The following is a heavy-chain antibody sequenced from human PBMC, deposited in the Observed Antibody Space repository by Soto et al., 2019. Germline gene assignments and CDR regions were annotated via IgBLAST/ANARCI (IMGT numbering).Heavy chain of an antibody. Sequence: QVQLVQSGAEVKKPGSSVKVSCKASGGTFNNYAISWLRQAPGQGLQWMGEIIPVFGTSNYVQHFQGRVTMTADESTSTAYMELNSLRFEDTAMYYCARAGVTVTGWDSWGQGALFTVSS. J-gene: IGHJ4*02. CDR2: IIPVFGTS. V-gene: IGHV1-69*19. CDR1: GGTFNNYA. D-gene: IGHD1-20*01. CDR3: ARAGVTVTGWDS.